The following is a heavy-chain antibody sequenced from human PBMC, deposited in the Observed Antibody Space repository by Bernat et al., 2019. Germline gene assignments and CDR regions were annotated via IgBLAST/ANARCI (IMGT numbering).Heavy chain of an antibody. CDR1: GGSISSGGYY. Sequence: QVQLQESGPGLVKPSQTLSLTCTVSGGSISSGGYYWSWIRQHPGKGLEWIGYIYYSGSTYYNPSLKSRLTISVDTSKNQFSLKLSSVTAADTAVYYCARDVRGYSIFDCWGQGTLVTVSS. CDR3: ARDVRGYSIFDC. D-gene: IGHD4-11*01. V-gene: IGHV4-31*03. J-gene: IGHJ4*02. CDR2: IYYSGST.